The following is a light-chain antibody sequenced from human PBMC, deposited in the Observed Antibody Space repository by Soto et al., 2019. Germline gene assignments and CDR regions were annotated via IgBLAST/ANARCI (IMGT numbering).Light chain of an antibody. CDR1: QTISSN. CDR2: GGS. CDR3: QQSYNTCRT. J-gene: IGKJ3*01. V-gene: IGKV1-39*01. Sequence: DIQMTQSPTSLSASLGDRVNITCRASQTISSNLNWYQQKTGNDPKRLIYGGSSLQGGVTSRFSGSGSGTDFTLTISSRQPEDFATDYCQQSYNTCRTFGPGTKVDIK.